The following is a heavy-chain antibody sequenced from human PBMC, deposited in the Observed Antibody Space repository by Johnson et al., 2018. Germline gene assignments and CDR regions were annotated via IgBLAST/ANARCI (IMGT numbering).Heavy chain of an antibody. V-gene: IGHV3-74*01. D-gene: IGHD3-16*01. CDR1: GLTFSIYW. Sequence: VQLQESGGGSVQPGGSLRLSCEASGLTFSIYWMHWVRQGPGKGLVWVSRISGDGSSTDYANSVKGRFTVSRDNAKNPVYGQMNGLRVEDTAVYHCAAGGGLDVWGQGTTVTVSS. J-gene: IGHJ6*02. CDR3: AAGGGLDV. CDR2: ISGDGSST.